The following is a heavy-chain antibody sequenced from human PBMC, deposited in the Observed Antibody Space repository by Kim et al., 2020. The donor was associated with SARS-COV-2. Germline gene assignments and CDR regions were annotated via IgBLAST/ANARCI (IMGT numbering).Heavy chain of an antibody. J-gene: IGHJ4*02. CDR3: ARRRGGGSSASDY. D-gene: IGHD2-15*01. Sequence: YSPSLQGQVTVSVDMSVSSAYLQWVSLKASDTAMYYCARRRGGGSSASDYWGQGTLVTVSS. V-gene: IGHV5-51*01.